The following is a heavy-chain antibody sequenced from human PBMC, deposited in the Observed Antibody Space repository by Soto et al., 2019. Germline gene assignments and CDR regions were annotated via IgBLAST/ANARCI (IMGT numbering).Heavy chain of an antibody. D-gene: IGHD5-12*01. J-gene: IGHJ1*01. V-gene: IGHV3-30*04. CDR1: GFRFSGFG. Sequence: ESGGGVVQPGASLTLSCAASGFRFSGFGMHWVRQAPGKGLEWVAVISFDASEKFYVDSVKGRFSISRDDSHSKVFLQMNRLRREDTGVYYCARDLGGYVHLWDKSNYWGQGTLVNVS. CDR2: ISFDASEK. CDR3: ARDLGGYVHLWDKSNY.